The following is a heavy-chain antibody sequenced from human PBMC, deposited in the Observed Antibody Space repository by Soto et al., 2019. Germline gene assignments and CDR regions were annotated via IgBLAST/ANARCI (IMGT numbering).Heavy chain of an antibody. CDR3: AHRWGPQLGQYYYFDY. CDR2: IYWDGDP. D-gene: IGHD6-6*01. Sequence: QSTLKEAGPTLVKPTQTLTLTFTFSGFSLSTSGVAMGWIRQPPGKAMEWLALIYWDGDPRYSPSLKSRLTIHNDTSKNQVVLKITNMDPVDTATYYCAHRWGPQLGQYYYFDYWGQGTLVTVSS. CDR1: GFSLSTSGVA. J-gene: IGHJ4*02. V-gene: IGHV2-5*02.